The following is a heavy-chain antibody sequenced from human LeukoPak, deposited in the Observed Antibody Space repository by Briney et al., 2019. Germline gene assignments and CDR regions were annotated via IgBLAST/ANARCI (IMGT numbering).Heavy chain of an antibody. D-gene: IGHD4-23*01. CDR1: GYTFNGFY. J-gene: IGHJ4*02. Sequence: ASVKVSFTASGYTFNGFYLHWVRQAPGQGLEWMGWINPNSGGTNYAQKFHGRVTMTRDTSISTAYMELSRLRSDDTAVYYCARWMATVTPPDYWGEGTLVTVSS. CDR3: ARWMATVTPPDY. V-gene: IGHV1-2*02. CDR2: INPNSGGT.